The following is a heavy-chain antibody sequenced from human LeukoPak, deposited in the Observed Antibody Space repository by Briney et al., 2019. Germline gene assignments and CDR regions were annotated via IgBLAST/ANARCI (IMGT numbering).Heavy chain of an antibody. CDR2: INGDGSDT. J-gene: IGHJ4*02. V-gene: IGHV3-74*01. D-gene: IGHD2-2*01. Sequence: GGSLRLSCAASGFTFSSYWMHWVRQAPGKGLVWVSRINGDGSDTSYADSVKGRFTISRDNAKNTVYVQMNSLRAEDTAVYYCIRARPDCSSTSCPFEYWGQGTLVTVSS. CDR3: IRARPDCSSTSCPFEY. CDR1: GFTFSSYW.